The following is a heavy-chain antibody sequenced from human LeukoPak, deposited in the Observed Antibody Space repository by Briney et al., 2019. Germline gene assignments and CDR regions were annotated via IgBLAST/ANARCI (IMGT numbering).Heavy chain of an antibody. CDR2: VGGSGAST. V-gene: IGHV3-23*01. Sequence: PGGSLRLSCAASGFTFSSYAMSWVRQAPGKGLEWVSAVGGSGASTYYADSVKGRFTISRDNSKNTLYLQMNSLRAEDTAVYYCAKLSNNWNYVWSYDYWGQGTLVTVSS. D-gene: IGHD1-7*01. J-gene: IGHJ4*02. CDR3: AKLSNNWNYVWSYDY. CDR1: GFTFSSYA.